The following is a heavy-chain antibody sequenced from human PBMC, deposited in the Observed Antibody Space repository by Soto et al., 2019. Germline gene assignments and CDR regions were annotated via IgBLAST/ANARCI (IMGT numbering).Heavy chain of an antibody. D-gene: IGHD6-25*01. CDR1: GFTVSSNY. CDR2: INTDGSIT. V-gene: IGHV3-74*01. J-gene: IGHJ4*02. Sequence: GGSLRLSCAASGFTVSSNYMSWVRQAPGKGLEWVSRINTDGSITTYADSVKGRFAISRDNAKNTPYLQMNSLRVEDTAVYYCARARLGFDYWGQGTLVTVSS. CDR3: ARARLGFDY.